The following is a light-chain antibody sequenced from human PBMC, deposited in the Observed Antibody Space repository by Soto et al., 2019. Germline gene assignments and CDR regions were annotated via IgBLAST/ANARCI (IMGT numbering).Light chain of an antibody. Sequence: EIVMTQSPATLSVFPGERATLSCRASQSVSSNLAWYQHKPGQAPRLLIYGASIRATGIPARFSGSGSRTEFTLTISSLQSEDSAVYYCQQYKTWWTFGQGTKVEVK. V-gene: IGKV3-15*01. J-gene: IGKJ1*01. CDR3: QQYKTWWT. CDR2: GAS. CDR1: QSVSSN.